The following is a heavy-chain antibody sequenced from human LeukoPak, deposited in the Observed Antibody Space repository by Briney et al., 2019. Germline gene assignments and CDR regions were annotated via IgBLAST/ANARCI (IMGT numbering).Heavy chain of an antibody. J-gene: IGHJ2*01. D-gene: IGHD4-23*01. CDR2: IGTAGDT. CDR3: ARGGVDYGGNSGWYFDL. V-gene: IGHV3-13*01. Sequence: GGSLRLSCAASGFTFSSYDMHWVRQATGKGLEWVSAIGTAGDTYYPGSVKGRFTISRENAKNSLCLQMNSLRAGDTAVYYCARGGVDYGGNSGWYFDLWGRGTLVTVSS. CDR1: GFTFSSYD.